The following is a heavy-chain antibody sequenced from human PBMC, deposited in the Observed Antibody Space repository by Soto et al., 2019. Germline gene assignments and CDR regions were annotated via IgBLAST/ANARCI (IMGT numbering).Heavy chain of an antibody. V-gene: IGHV1-69*01. J-gene: IGHJ6*02. CDR1: GDNFKKNV. D-gene: IGHD3-10*01. CDR3: ARGPFRPSAMDV. CDR2: TIPALGKT. Sequence: QVHLMQSGAEIKKPGSSVKVSCKTSGDNFKKNVFTWVRQSPGQGLERMGGTIPALGKTHYIQKFQVRVTITVDETTRTVYMEVRNLTSEDTAIYYCARGPFRPSAMDVWGQGPTVTVSS.